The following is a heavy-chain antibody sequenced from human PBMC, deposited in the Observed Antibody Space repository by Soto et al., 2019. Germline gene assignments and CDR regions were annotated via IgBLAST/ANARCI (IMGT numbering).Heavy chain of an antibody. D-gene: IGHD2-8*01. V-gene: IGHV1-8*01. CDR3: ARGFAYCSNGVCYRGWFDP. Sequence: QVQLVQSGAEVKKPGASVKVSCKASGYTFTNYDINWVRQATGQGREWMGWMNPNSGNIGYAQKFQGRLTMTRNTSRSTVYMELSSLRSDDTAMYYCARGFAYCSNGVCYRGWFDPWGQGTLVTVSS. J-gene: IGHJ5*02. CDR2: MNPNSGNI. CDR1: GYTFTNYD.